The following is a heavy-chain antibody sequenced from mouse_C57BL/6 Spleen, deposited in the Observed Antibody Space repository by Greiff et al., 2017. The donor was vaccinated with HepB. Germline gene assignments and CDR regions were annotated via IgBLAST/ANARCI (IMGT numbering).Heavy chain of an antibody. V-gene: IGHV1-50*01. CDR3: ARRSYYAVDY. Sequence: QVQLQQPRAELVKPGASVKLSCKASGYTFTSYWMQWVKQRPGQGLEWIGEIDPSDSYTNYNQKFKGKATLTVDTSSSTAYMQLSSLTSEDSAVYYCARRSYYAVDYWGQGTSVTVSS. CDR2: IDPSDSYT. J-gene: IGHJ4*01. CDR1: GYTFTSYW.